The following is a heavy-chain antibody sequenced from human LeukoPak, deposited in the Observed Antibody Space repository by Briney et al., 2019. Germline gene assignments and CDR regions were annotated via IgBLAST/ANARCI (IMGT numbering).Heavy chain of an antibody. CDR1: GFTFSSYG. V-gene: IGHV3-33*06. Sequence: GRSLRLSCAASGFTFSSYGMHWVRQAPGKGLEWVAVIWYDGSDKYYVDSVKGRFTISRDNSKNTLYLQMNSLRAEDTAVYYCAKDGRWLQSYFDYWGQGTLVTVSS. D-gene: IGHD5-24*01. J-gene: IGHJ4*02. CDR3: AKDGRWLQSYFDY. CDR2: IWYDGSDK.